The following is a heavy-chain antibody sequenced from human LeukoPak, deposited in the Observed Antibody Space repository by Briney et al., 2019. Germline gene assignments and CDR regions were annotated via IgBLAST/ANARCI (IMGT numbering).Heavy chain of an antibody. CDR2: IYTSGST. CDR3: AREDHDILTGYPNWFDP. Sequence: SETLSLTCTVSGGSISSYYWSWLRQPAGKGLEWIGRIYTSGSTNYNPSLKSRVTMSVDTSKNQFSLKLGSVTAADTAVYYCAREDHDILTGYPNWFDPWGQGTLVTVSS. D-gene: IGHD3-9*01. V-gene: IGHV4-4*07. J-gene: IGHJ5*02. CDR1: GGSISSYY.